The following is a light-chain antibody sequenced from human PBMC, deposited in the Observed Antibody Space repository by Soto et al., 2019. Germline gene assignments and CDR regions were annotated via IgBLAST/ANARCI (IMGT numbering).Light chain of an antibody. CDR2: GNS. V-gene: IGLV1-40*01. CDR3: QSYDSSLSGSEV. Sequence: QAVVTQPPSVSGAPGQRVTISCTGSSSNIGAGYDVHWYQQLPGTAPKLLIYGNSNRPSGVPDRFSGSKSGTSASLAIAGLQAEDEADYYCQSYDSSLSGSEVFGGGTK. CDR1: SSNIGAGYD. J-gene: IGLJ2*01.